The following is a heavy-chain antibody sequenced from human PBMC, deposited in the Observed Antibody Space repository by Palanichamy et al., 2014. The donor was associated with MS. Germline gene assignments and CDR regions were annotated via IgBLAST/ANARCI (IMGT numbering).Heavy chain of an antibody. Sequence: QVRLVQSGAEVKKPGASVKVSCKASGYTFAGYYMHWVRQAPGQGLEWMGWINPNSGGTNYAQKFQGRVTMTRDTSISTAYMGLSRLRSDDTAVYYCARDSGVEAIFGVVRGLGWGQGTLVTVSS. CDR3: ARDSGVEAIFGVVRGLG. V-gene: IGHV1-2*02. D-gene: IGHD3-3*01. J-gene: IGHJ4*02. CDR2: INPNSGGT. CDR1: GYTFAGYY.